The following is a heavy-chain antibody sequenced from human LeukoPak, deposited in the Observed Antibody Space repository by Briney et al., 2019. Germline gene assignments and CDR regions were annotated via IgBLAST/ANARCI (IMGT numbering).Heavy chain of an antibody. D-gene: IGHD3-10*01. CDR2: ISGDGDST. V-gene: IGHV3-43*02. J-gene: IGHJ4*02. Sequence: PGGSLRLSCVASGFAFDYYAMCWVRQAPGKGLEWVSIISGDGDSTHYADSVKGRFTISRDNSKNSLYLQMNSLRPEDTALYYCAKSRGVWGPFDYWGQGTLVTVSS. CDR3: AKSRGVWGPFDY. CDR1: GFAFDYYA.